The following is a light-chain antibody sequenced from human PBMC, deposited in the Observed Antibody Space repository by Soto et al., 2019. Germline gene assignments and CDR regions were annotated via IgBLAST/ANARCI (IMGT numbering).Light chain of an antibody. J-gene: IGKJ4*01. CDR3: LQRRNGPLT. CDR2: DAS. Sequence: EIVLTQSPATLSLSPGEGATLSCRASQSVSNYLAWYQQKPGQAPRLFIYDASNRATGIPARFSGSGSGTDFPLTLSSLEPKIFAFYSFLQRRNGPLTFGGATKV. V-gene: IGKV3-11*01. CDR1: QSVSNY.